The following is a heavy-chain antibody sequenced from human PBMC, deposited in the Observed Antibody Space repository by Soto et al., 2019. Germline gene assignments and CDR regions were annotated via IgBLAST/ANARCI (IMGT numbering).Heavy chain of an antibody. CDR3: ASRYCISTSCGPGLFDA. V-gene: IGHV3-23*01. J-gene: IGHJ5*02. CDR1: GFTFSSYV. Sequence: GGSLRLSCAASGFTFSSYVMSWVRQAPGKGLEWVSAISNSGGNTYYADSVKGRFTISRDNSKNTLYLQMNSLRVEDTAVYYCASRYCISTSCGPGLFDAWVQGTLVTLFS. D-gene: IGHD2-2*01. CDR2: ISNSGGNT.